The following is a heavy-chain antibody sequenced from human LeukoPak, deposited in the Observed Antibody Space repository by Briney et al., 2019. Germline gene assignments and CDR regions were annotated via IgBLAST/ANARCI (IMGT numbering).Heavy chain of an antibody. J-gene: IGHJ6*02. CDR1: GGSISSYY. Sequence: ETLSLTCTVSGGSISSYYWSWIRQPPGKGLEWIGYIYYSGSTNYSPSLKSRVTISVDTSKNQFSLKLSSVTAADTAVYYCARGRYDILTGYYYYYYYGMDVWGQGTTVTVSS. CDR3: ARGRYDILTGYYYYYYYGMDV. D-gene: IGHD3-9*01. CDR2: IYYSGST. V-gene: IGHV4-59*01.